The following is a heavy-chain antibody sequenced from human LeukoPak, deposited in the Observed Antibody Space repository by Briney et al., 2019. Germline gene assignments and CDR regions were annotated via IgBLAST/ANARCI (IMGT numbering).Heavy chain of an antibody. V-gene: IGHV3-21*01. J-gene: IGHJ4*02. CDR2: ISSSSSYI. CDR3: ARDKVSTGRIAVAGTGEFDY. Sequence: GGSLRLSCAASGFTFSSYSMNWVRQVPGKGLEWVSSISSSSSYIYYADSVKGRFTISRDNAKNSLYLQMNSLRAEDTAVYYCARDKVSTGRIAVAGTGEFDYWGQGTLVTVSS. CDR1: GFTFSSYS. D-gene: IGHD6-19*01.